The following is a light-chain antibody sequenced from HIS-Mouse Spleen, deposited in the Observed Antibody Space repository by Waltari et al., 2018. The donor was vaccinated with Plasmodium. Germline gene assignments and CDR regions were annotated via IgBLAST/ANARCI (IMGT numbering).Light chain of an antibody. CDR1: ALPKQY. CDR2: KDS. J-gene: IGLJ2*01. V-gene: IGLV3-25*03. Sequence: SYELTQPPSVSVSPGQTARIPCSGDALPKQYAYWYQQKPGQAPALVIYKDSERPSGIPERFSGSSSGTTVTLTISGVQAEDEADYYCQSADSSGTYRVFGGGTKLTVL. CDR3: QSADSSGTYRV.